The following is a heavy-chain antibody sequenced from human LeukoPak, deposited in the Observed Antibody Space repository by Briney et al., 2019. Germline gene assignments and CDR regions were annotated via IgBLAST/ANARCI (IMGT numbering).Heavy chain of an antibody. CDR1: GYTLTNYD. Sequence: GASVKVSCKASGYTLTNYDISGVRQAPGQGVEGMGWISVYNGNTNYAQKFQGRVTMTTDTSTSTAYMELRSLRSDDTAMYYCARVDSGRYYGHDYWGQGTLVTVSS. CDR3: ARVDSGRYYGHDY. V-gene: IGHV1-18*01. CDR2: ISVYNGNT. D-gene: IGHD1-26*01. J-gene: IGHJ4*02.